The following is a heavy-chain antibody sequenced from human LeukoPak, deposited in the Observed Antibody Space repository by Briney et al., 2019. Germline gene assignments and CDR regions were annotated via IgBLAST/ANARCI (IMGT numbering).Heavy chain of an antibody. Sequence: KPSETLSLTCTVSGGSISSYYWSWIRQPPVKGLEWIGEINHSGSTNYNPSLKSRVTISVDTSKDQFSLKLSSVTAADTAVYYCARVSPCPPPCSGWFARVGYYHGMDVWGQGTTVTVSS. CDR1: GGSISSYY. CDR2: INHSGST. J-gene: IGHJ6*02. D-gene: IGHD6-19*01. CDR3: ARVSPCPPPCSGWFARVGYYHGMDV. V-gene: IGHV4-34*01.